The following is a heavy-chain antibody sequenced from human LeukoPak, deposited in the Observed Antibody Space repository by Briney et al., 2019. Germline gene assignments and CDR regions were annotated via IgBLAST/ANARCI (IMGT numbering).Heavy chain of an antibody. J-gene: IGHJ5*02. CDR2: ISYDGGNK. D-gene: IGHD6-13*01. CDR3: AKDLVPAYSSSYPGWFDP. CDR1: GGSFSGYY. Sequence: LSLTCAVYGGSFSGYYWSWIRQPPGKGLEWVAVISYDGGNKYYADSVKGRFTISRDNSKNTLHLQMNSLRAEDTAVYYRAKDLVPAYSSSYPGWFDPWGQGPLVTVSS. V-gene: IGHV3-30*18.